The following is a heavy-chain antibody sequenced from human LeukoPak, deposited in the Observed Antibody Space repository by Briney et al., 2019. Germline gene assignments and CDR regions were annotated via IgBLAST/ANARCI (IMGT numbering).Heavy chain of an antibody. CDR2: MNPNSGNT. V-gene: IGHV1-8*03. J-gene: IGHJ4*02. CDR1: GYTFTSYD. CDR3: ARGKKTIFGVVTHDY. D-gene: IGHD3-3*01. Sequence: GASVKVSYKASGYTFTSYDINWVRQATGQGLEWMGWMNPNSGNTGYAQKFQGRVTITRNTSISTAYMELSSLRSEDTAVYYCARGKKTIFGVVTHDYWGQGTLVTVSS.